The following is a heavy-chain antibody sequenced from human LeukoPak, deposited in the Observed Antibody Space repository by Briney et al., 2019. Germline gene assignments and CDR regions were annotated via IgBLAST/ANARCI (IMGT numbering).Heavy chain of an antibody. D-gene: IGHD4-23*01. J-gene: IGHJ4*02. Sequence: PSETLSLTCTVSDASISGYYRSWIRQPPGEGLEWIAYFYYTGTRNYTPSLKSRVTVSVDTSKNQFSLALTSVTAADTAVYYCASVLYGANGFDYWGQGTPVTLSS. V-gene: IGHV4-59*01. CDR3: ASVLYGANGFDY. CDR2: FYYTGTR. CDR1: DASISGYY.